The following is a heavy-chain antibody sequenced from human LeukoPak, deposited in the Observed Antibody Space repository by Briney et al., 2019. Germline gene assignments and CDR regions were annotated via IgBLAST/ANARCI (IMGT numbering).Heavy chain of an antibody. J-gene: IGHJ4*02. D-gene: IGHD6-19*01. V-gene: IGHV4-59*08. Sequence: PSETLSLTCTVSGGSISSSYWSWIRQPPGKGLEWIGYIYYSWSTNYNPSSESRVAISVDTSKNQSSLKLSSVTAADTAVYYCATWGIAVAATFDYWGQGTLVT. CDR1: GGSISSSY. CDR2: IYYSWST. CDR3: ATWGIAVAATFDY.